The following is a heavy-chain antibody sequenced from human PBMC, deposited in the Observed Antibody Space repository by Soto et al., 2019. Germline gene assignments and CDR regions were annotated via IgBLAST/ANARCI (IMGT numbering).Heavy chain of an antibody. CDR3: ASEYSSSSFYYYGMDV. J-gene: IGHJ6*02. CDR1: GCSISSGDYY. Sequence: TLSPTCPVSGCSISSGDYYWSWIRQPPGKGVEWIGYIYYSGSTYYNPSLKSRVTISVDTSKNQFSLKLSSVTAADTAVYYCASEYSSSSFYYYGMDVWGQGSTVTV. CDR2: IYYSGST. V-gene: IGHV4-30-4*01. D-gene: IGHD6-6*01.